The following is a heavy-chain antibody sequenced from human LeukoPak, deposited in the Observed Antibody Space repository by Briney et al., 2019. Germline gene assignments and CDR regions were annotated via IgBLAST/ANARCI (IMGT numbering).Heavy chain of an antibody. CDR1: GFTFSSYA. Sequence: GGSLRLSCAASGFTFSSYAMSWVRQAPGKGLEWVSAISGSGGSTYYADSVKGRFTISRDNSKNTLYLQMNGLRAEDTAVYYCAKDGIAVAGTAHYYWGQGTLVTVSS. J-gene: IGHJ4*02. V-gene: IGHV3-23*01. D-gene: IGHD6-19*01. CDR2: ISGSGGST. CDR3: AKDGIAVAGTAHYY.